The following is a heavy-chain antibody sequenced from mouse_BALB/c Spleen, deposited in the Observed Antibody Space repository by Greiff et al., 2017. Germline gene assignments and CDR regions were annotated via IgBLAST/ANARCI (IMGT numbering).Heavy chain of an antibody. CDR3: AREGYGYYFDY. Sequence: VKLVESGPELVKPGASVKISCKASGYAFSSSWMNWVKQRPGQGLEWIGRIYPGDGDTNYNGKFKGKATLTADKSSSTAYMQLSSLTSVDSAVYFCAREGYGYYFDYWGQGTTLTVSS. V-gene: IGHV1-82*01. CDR2: IYPGDGDT. CDR1: GYAFSSSW. J-gene: IGHJ2*01. D-gene: IGHD2-10*02.